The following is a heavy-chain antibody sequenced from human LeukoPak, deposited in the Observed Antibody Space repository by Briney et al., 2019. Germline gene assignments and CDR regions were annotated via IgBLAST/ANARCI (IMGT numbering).Heavy chain of an antibody. Sequence: GGSLRLSCAPSGFTFSSYAMSWVRQAPGKGLEWVSAISGSGGSTYYADSVKGRFTISRDNSKNTLYLQMNSLRAEDTAVYYCAKVIVGATYYFDYWGQGTLVTVSS. CDR1: GFTFSSYA. CDR3: AKVIVGATYYFDY. CDR2: ISGSGGST. J-gene: IGHJ4*02. V-gene: IGHV3-23*01. D-gene: IGHD1-26*01.